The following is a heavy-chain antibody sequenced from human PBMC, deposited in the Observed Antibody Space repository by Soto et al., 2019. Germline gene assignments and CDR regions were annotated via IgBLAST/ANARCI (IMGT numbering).Heavy chain of an antibody. Sequence: EGQLVESGGGLVQPGGSLRLSCAASGFRFSGYWMGWARQFPGKRLEWVANINQGGSEKYYVDSVQGRFTSSSDNDKTSMYLQMDSLSVEDTAVYYCASVGSSWDAHHPSDYWGQGTLVTVSS. CDR3: ASVGSSWDAHHPSDY. J-gene: IGHJ4*02. V-gene: IGHV3-7*01. D-gene: IGHD1-26*01. CDR1: GFRFSGYW. CDR2: INQGGSEK.